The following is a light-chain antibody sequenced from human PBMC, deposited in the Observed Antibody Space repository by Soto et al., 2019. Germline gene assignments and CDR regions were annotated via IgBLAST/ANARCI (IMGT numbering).Light chain of an antibody. CDR1: QSVFNR. Sequence: DVPMTQSPSSLSASVGDSVTITCRASQSVFNRLSWFQQRPGKGPKLLIYDASSLHAGVPSRFSGSGYGTDFTLTISTVQPEDAAIYYCHQSSSTPLTFGGGTRVELK. J-gene: IGKJ4*01. V-gene: IGKV1-39*01. CDR3: HQSSSTPLT. CDR2: DAS.